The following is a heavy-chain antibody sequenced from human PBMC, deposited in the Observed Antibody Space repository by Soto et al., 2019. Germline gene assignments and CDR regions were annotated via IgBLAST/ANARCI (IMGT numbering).Heavy chain of an antibody. D-gene: IGHD3-10*01. CDR3: ARDRDDYGSGNYYNRIDF. CDR1: GGIFSTYA. Sequence: QVQLVQSGAEVKKPGSSVKVSCKASGGIFSTYAISWLRQAPGQGLEWWGGIFPLFGTPNYAQRFQGRVTITADESTSTAYMELSRLRSEDTAVYYCARDRDDYGSGNYYNRIDFWGQGTLVTVSS. V-gene: IGHV1-69*01. CDR2: IFPLFGTP. J-gene: IGHJ4*02.